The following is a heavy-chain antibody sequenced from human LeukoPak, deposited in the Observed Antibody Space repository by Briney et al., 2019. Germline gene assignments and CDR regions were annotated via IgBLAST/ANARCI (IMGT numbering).Heavy chain of an antibody. Sequence: PGRSLRLSCAASGFTFDDYAMHWVRQAPGKGLEWVSGISWNSGSIGYADSVKGRFTISRDNAKNSLYLQMNSLRAEDTALYYCAKDKGRVFGAMAKRGVAFDIWGQGTMVTVSS. D-gene: IGHD3-3*01. CDR3: AKDKGRVFGAMAKRGVAFDI. CDR1: GFTFDDYA. V-gene: IGHV3-9*01. CDR2: ISWNSGSI. J-gene: IGHJ3*02.